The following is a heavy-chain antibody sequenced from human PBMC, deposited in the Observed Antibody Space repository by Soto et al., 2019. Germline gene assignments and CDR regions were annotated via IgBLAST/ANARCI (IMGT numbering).Heavy chain of an antibody. CDR2: INPSDGGT. D-gene: IGHD5-12*01. V-gene: IGHV1-46*01. CDR3: ARVAHQSLDY. Sequence: ASGKFSCNTSGYTFTNYHIHWVRQAPGQGLEWLGIINPSDGGTGYAQKFQGRVTMTRDTSTSTVYMDMSSLRSEDTAVYYCARVAHQSLDYWGLGTLVTVSS. J-gene: IGHJ4*02. CDR1: GYTFTNYH.